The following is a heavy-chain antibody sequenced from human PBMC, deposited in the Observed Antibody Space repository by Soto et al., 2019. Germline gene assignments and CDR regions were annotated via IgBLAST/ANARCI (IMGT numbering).Heavy chain of an antibody. CDR3: ARDILGYYYDSSGYYSAFDY. Sequence: GGSLRLSCAASGFTFSSYAMHWVRQAPGKGLEWVAVISYDGSNKYYADSVKGRFTISRDNSKNTLYLQMNSLRAEDTAVYYCARDILGYYYDSSGYYSAFDYWGQGTLVTVSS. D-gene: IGHD3-22*01. CDR2: ISYDGSNK. J-gene: IGHJ4*01. V-gene: IGHV3-30-3*01. CDR1: GFTFSSYA.